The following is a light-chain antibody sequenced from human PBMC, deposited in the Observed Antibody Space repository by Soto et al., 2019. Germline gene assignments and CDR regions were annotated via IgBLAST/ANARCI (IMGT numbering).Light chain of an antibody. J-gene: IGKJ1*01. CDR3: QHYNSYSEA. Sequence: DIQGTQSPSTLSGSVGARVTITCLASQTISSWLAWYQQKPGKAPKLLIYKASTLKSGVPSRFSGSGSGTEFTLTISSLQPDDFATYYCQHYNSYSEAFGQGTKVDIK. V-gene: IGKV1-5*03. CDR2: KAS. CDR1: QTISSW.